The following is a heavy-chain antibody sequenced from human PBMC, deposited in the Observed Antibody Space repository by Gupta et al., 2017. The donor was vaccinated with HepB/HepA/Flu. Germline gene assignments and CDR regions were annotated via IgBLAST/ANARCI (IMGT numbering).Heavy chain of an antibody. CDR3: AGGPREYSGYDRAYYGMDV. CDR2: IYYSGST. V-gene: IGHV4-39*01. CDR1: GGSIRRSRYS. J-gene: IGHJ6*02. Sequence: QLQLQVSGPGLVKPSETLSLPCTVSGGSIRRSRYSWGWSRQPPGKVLECIGSIYYSGSTYYNPSLKSRVTISVDTSKNQFSLKLSSVTAADTAVYYCAGGPREYSGYDRAYYGMDVWGQGTTVTVSS. D-gene: IGHD5-12*01.